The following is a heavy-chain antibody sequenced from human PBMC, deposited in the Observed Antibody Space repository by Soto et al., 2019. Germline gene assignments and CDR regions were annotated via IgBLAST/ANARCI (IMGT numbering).Heavy chain of an antibody. Sequence: QITLKESGPTLVNPTQTLTLTCTFAGFSLRGDSVGVAWIRQPPGKALEWLAIIYWDDDKRYSPSLKRRLTIPKDTPKNQVVLTMTNMDPVDTATYYCAHSRYNNGYCPFDSWGQGTLVTVSS. V-gene: IGHV2-5*02. D-gene: IGHD5-18*01. CDR3: AHSRYNNGYCPFDS. CDR1: GFSLRGDSVG. J-gene: IGHJ4*02. CDR2: IYWDDDK.